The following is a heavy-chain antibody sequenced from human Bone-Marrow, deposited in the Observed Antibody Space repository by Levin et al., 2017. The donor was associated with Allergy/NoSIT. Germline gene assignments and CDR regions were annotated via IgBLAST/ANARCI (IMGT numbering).Heavy chain of an antibody. CDR2: ISSSSSNI. D-gene: IGHD3-9*01. Sequence: ASVKVSCAASGFNFSIYGMNWVRQAPGKGLEWVSSISSSSSNIYHADSLKGRFTISRDNAKNALYLQMKSLRAEDTDVYYCARDRTNGILTNYGMDVWGQGTTVTVSS. CDR3: ARDRTNGILTNYGMDV. CDR1: GFNFSIYG. V-gene: IGHV3-21*04. J-gene: IGHJ6*02.